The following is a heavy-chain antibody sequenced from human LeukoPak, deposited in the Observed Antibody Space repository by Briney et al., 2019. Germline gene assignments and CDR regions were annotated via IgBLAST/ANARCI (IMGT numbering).Heavy chain of an antibody. CDR2: INHSGST. V-gene: IGHV4-39*07. D-gene: IGHD7-27*01. Sequence: SETLSLTCTVSGGSISSSTYYWDWIRQPPGKGLEWIGEINHSGSTNYNPSLKSRVTISVDTSKNQFSLKLSSVTAAGTAVYYCAREPGEVFDYWGQGTLVTVSS. J-gene: IGHJ4*02. CDR1: GGSISSSTYY. CDR3: AREPGEVFDY.